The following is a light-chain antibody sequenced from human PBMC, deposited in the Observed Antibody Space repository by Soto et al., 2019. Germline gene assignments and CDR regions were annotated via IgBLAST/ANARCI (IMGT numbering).Light chain of an antibody. CDR2: DAS. CDR1: QTIDNT. V-gene: IGKV3-15*01. Sequence: EIVMTQSPATLSLSPGERATLSCRASQTIDNTLAWYQRKPGQAPRLLIYDASTRATGVPARFSGSGSGTDFPLTISSLQSEDFEVYYCQHYNYWPYTFGQGTTVDIK. CDR3: QHYNYWPYT. J-gene: IGKJ2*01.